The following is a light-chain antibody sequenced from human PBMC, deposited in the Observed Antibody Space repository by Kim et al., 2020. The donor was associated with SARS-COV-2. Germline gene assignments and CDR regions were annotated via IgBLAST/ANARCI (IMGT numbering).Light chain of an antibody. J-gene: IGKJ2*01. Sequence: EIVMTQSPATLSVSPGETATLSCRAIQSVSTYVAWYRQKPGQAPRLIIYGASTRATGVPARISGSGSGTEFTLTISSVQSEDFAVYYCQHYNQWPMYTFGQGTKLEI. CDR2: GAS. CDR1: QSVSTY. CDR3: QHYNQWPMYT. V-gene: IGKV3-15*01.